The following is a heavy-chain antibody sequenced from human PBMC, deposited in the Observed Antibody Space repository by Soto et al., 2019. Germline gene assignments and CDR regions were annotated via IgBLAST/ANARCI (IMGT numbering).Heavy chain of an antibody. CDR2: IYYSGST. CDR1: GGSISSGDYY. CDR3: ARDGPLSGSGSYYLVY. V-gene: IGHV4-30-4*01. J-gene: IGHJ4*02. D-gene: IGHD3-10*01. Sequence: LSETLSLTCTVSGGSISSGDYYWSWIRQPPGKGLEWIGYIYYSGSTYYNPSLKSRVTISVDTSKNQFSLKLSSVTAADTAVYYCARDGPLSGSGSYYLVYWGQGTLVTV.